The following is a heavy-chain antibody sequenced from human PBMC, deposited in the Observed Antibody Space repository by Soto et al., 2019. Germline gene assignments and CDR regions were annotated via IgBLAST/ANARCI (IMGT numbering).Heavy chain of an antibody. CDR3: ARAAMEYWFDP. D-gene: IGHD2-2*01. V-gene: IGHV4-31*03. J-gene: IGHJ5*02. CDR1: GGSISSGGYY. CDR2: IYYSGST. Sequence: SQTLSLTCTVSGGSISSGGYYWSWIRHHPGKGLEWIGYIYYSGSTYYNPSLKSRVTISVDTSKNQFSLKLSSVTAAATAVYYCARAAMEYWFDPWGQGTLVTVSS.